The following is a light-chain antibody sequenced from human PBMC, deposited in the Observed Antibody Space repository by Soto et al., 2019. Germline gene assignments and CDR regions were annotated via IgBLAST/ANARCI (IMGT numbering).Light chain of an antibody. CDR1: TTDIDNYDS. Sequence: QSVLTQPPSVSGSPGQSVTISCTATTTDIDNYDSVSWYQQAPVTAPKLIIYDVNNRPSGAPDRFSGSTSGNTASLTISGLQAEYETDYFCSLYSSNGSLIFGPGTKLTVL. V-gene: IGLV2-18*01. CDR2: DVN. J-gene: IGLJ1*01. CDR3: SLYSSNGSLI.